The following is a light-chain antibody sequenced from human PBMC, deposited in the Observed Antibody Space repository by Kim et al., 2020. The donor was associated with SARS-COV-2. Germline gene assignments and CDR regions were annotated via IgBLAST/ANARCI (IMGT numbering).Light chain of an antibody. CDR1: QSISTW. CDR2: KAS. CDR3: QQYFSYSS. J-gene: IGKJ2*03. V-gene: IGKV1-5*03. Sequence: RSASVRDRVTITGRARQSISTWLAWYQQKARKAPKVLIYKASNLKSGVPLRFSGSGSGTEFTLTIRRLQPDYFATYYCQQYFSYSSFGQGTKLEI.